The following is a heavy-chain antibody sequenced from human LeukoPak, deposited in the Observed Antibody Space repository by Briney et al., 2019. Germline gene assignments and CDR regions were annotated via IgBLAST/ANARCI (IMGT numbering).Heavy chain of an antibody. CDR2: INPNSGGT. J-gene: IGHJ6*02. Sequence: ASVKVSCKASGYTFTGYYMHWLRQAPGQELEWMGWINPNSGGTNYAQKFQGRVTMTSETSISTAYMELSRLRSDDTAVYYCARAGGRMSYYGMDVWGQGTTVTVSS. D-gene: IGHD1-1*01. CDR1: GYTFTGYY. V-gene: IGHV1-2*02. CDR3: ARAGGRMSYYGMDV.